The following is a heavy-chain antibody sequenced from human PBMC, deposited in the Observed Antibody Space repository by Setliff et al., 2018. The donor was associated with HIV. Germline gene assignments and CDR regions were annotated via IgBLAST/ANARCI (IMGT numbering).Heavy chain of an antibody. CDR2: IFYFGSV. D-gene: IGHD1-26*01. V-gene: IGHV4-39*07. J-gene: IGHJ5*01. CDR1: GGSFNTKRTK. CDR3: VRELLGSGGTVPEVNFFDS. Sequence: PSETLSLTCKVSGGSFNTKRTKWGWIRQSPGKGPEWIGSIFYFGSVTYNPSLKSRPLISIDMSKTQFSLNLRSVTAADTAVYYCVRELLGSGGTVPEVNFFDSWGQGTLVTVSS.